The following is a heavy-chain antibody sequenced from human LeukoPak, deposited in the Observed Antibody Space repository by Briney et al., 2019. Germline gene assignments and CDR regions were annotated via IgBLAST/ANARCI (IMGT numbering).Heavy chain of an antibody. Sequence: ASVKISCKASANTFTNFYIHWVRQAPGQGLEWMGIINPTGGGVNYPEKFQGRVTMASDSSTSAVYMELSSLRSEDTAVYYCARDQAVAGSGDFDYWGQGTLVTVSS. CDR2: INPTGGGV. D-gene: IGHD6-19*01. CDR3: ARDQAVAGSGDFDY. V-gene: IGHV1-46*01. CDR1: ANTFTNFY. J-gene: IGHJ4*02.